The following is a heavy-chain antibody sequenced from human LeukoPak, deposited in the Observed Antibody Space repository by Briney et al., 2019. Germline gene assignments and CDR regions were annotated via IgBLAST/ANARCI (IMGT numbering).Heavy chain of an antibody. Sequence: SETLSLTCTVSRGTLSSYDWSWVRQPPGKGLEWIGYIYYSGSTNYNPSLKSRVTISVDTSKSQFSQKLSSVTAADTAVYYCAIAGFGELVDYWGQGTLVTVSS. CDR3: AIAGFGELVDY. V-gene: IGHV4-59*01. D-gene: IGHD3-10*01. CDR1: RGTLSSYD. J-gene: IGHJ4*02. CDR2: IYYSGST.